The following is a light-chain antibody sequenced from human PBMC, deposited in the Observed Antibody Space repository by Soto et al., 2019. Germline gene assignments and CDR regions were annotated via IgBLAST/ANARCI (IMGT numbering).Light chain of an antibody. Sequence: DIQMTQSPSSLSASVGDRVTIACRASQTINGYLNWYQQKPGKAPKLLIFTASSLQVGVPSRFSGSGSGTDFTLTISNLQPEDFAIYYCQQSYSTLRTFGQGTKVEIK. V-gene: IGKV1-39*01. J-gene: IGKJ1*01. CDR2: TAS. CDR3: QQSYSTLRT. CDR1: QTINGY.